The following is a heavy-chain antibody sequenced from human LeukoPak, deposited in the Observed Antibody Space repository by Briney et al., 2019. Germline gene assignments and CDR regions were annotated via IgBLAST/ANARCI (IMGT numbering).Heavy chain of an antibody. V-gene: IGHV3-21*01. D-gene: IGHD3-9*01. CDR3: ARESYILTGYYKDY. CDR2: ISSSSSYI. CDR1: GFTFSSYN. J-gene: IGHJ4*02. Sequence: GGSLRLSCAASGFTFSSYNMNWVRQAPGKGLEWVSSISSSSSYIYYADSVKGRFTTSRDNAKNSLYLQMNSLRAEDTAVYYCARESYILTGYYKDYWGQGTLVTVSS.